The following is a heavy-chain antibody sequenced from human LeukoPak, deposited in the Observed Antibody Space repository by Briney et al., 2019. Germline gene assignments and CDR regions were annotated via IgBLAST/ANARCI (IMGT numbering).Heavy chain of an antibody. V-gene: IGHV1-2*02. J-gene: IGHJ4*02. CDR1: GYTFTGYY. D-gene: IGHD1-26*01. CDR3: ARVKRYGVGATGDDY. CDR2: IKPNSGGT. Sequence: GASVKVSCKASGYTFTGYYMHWVRQAPGQGLKWMGWIKPNSGGTNYAQKFQGRVTMTRDTSISTAYMEMSRLRSDDTAVYYCARVKRYGVGATGDDYWGQGTLVTVSS.